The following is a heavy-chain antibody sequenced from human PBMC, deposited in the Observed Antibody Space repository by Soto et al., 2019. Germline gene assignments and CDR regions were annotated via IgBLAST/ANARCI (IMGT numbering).Heavy chain of an antibody. V-gene: IGHV3-7*03. CDR1: GFTFSSYW. D-gene: IGHD2-8*01. CDR3: TSGMAY. CDR2: IKQDGSEK. Sequence: PGGSLRLSCAASGFTFSSYWMSWVRQAPGKGLEWVANIKQDGSEKYYVDSVKGRFTISRDNAKNTLYLQMNSLKTEDTAVYYCTSGMAYWGQGTLVTVSS. J-gene: IGHJ4*02.